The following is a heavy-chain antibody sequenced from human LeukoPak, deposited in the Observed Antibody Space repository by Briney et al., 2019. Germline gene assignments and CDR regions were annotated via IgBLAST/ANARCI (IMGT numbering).Heavy chain of an antibody. Sequence: GGSLRLSCAASGFTFSDYAMYWVRQAPGKGLEWVAVISYDGSNKYYADSVKGRFTISRDNSKNTLYLQMNSLRAEDTAVYYCAKSKVGAADYWGQGTLVTVSS. V-gene: IGHV3-30*18. D-gene: IGHD1-26*01. CDR2: ISYDGSNK. CDR3: AKSKVGAADY. CDR1: GFTFSDYA. J-gene: IGHJ4*02.